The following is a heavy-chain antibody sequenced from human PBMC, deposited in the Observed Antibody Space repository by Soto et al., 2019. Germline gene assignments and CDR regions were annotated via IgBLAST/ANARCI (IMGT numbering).Heavy chain of an antibody. CDR1: GFTVSSNY. V-gene: IGHV3-53*04. Sequence: GGSLRLSCAASGFTVSSNYMSWVRQAPGKGLEWVSVIYSGGSTYYADSVKGRFTISRHNSKNTLYLQMNSLRAEDTAVYYCARVWLHEYGSGSYYFDYWGQGTLVTVSS. D-gene: IGHD3-10*01. J-gene: IGHJ4*02. CDR2: IYSGGST. CDR3: ARVWLHEYGSGSYYFDY.